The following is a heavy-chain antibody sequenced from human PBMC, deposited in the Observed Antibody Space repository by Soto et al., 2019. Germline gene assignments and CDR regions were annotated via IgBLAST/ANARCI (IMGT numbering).Heavy chain of an antibody. CDR3: ARHPELIAKIGGFDP. CDR1: GFTFSSYS. Sequence: EVQLVESGGGLVQPGGSLRLSCAASGFTFSSYSMNWVRQAPGKGLEWVSYIRSSSSTIYYADSVKGRFTISRDNAKNSLYLQMNSLRAEDTAVYFCARHPELIAKIGGFDPWGQGTLGTVSS. D-gene: IGHD6-13*01. J-gene: IGHJ5*02. CDR2: IRSSSSTI. V-gene: IGHV3-48*01.